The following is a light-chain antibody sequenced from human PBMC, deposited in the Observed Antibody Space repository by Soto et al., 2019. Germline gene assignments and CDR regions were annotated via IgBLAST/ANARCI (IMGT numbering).Light chain of an antibody. CDR2: EGN. Sequence: QSVLTQPASVSGSPGQSITISCTGTSSDVGSYNLVSWYQYHPGKAPKPMIYEGNKRPSGVSNRFSGSTSGNTASLTISGLQAEDEADYYCCSYAGTIVFGGGTKLTVL. CDR1: SSDVGSYNL. J-gene: IGLJ2*01. V-gene: IGLV2-23*01. CDR3: CSYAGTIV.